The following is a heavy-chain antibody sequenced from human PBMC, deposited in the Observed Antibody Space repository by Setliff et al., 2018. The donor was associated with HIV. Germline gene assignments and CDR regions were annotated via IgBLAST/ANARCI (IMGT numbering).Heavy chain of an antibody. V-gene: IGHV1-8*01. Sequence: ASVKVSCKVSGYSLTELSMHWVRQAPGKGLEWMGWMNPNSGNTGYARKFQGRITMTRNTSITTAYMELSSLGSEDTAVYYCARVIGYFSGWYLKYWGQGTPVTVSS. J-gene: IGHJ4*02. CDR1: GYSLTELS. CDR3: ARVIGYFSGWYLKY. CDR2: MNPNSGNT. D-gene: IGHD6-19*01.